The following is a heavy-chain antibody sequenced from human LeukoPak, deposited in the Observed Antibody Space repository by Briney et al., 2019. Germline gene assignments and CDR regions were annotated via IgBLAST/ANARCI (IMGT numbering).Heavy chain of an antibody. Sequence: GSLRLSCAASGFTFSNYAMNWVRQAPGKGLEWVSRISGNGGTTHYADSVKGRLTISRDNTKNTVDLQMSNLRAEDTAVYYCAKSVREGSCGSRFDPWGQGTLVIVSS. J-gene: IGHJ5*02. V-gene: IGHV3-23*01. CDR3: AKSVREGSCGSRFDP. D-gene: IGHD2-15*01. CDR1: GFTFSNYA. CDR2: ISGNGGTT.